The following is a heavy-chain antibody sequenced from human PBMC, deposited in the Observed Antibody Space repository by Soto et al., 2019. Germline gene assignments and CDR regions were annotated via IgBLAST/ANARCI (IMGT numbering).Heavy chain of an antibody. V-gene: IGHV3-30*18. Sequence: LRLSCAASGFTFSSYGMHWVRQAPGKGLEWVAVISCDGSNKYYADSVKGRFTISRDNSKNTLYLQMNSLRAEDTAVYYCAKEGYDILTGNLAQSYYGMDVWGQGTTVTVSS. CDR1: GFTFSSYG. CDR3: AKEGYDILTGNLAQSYYGMDV. CDR2: ISCDGSNK. J-gene: IGHJ6*02. D-gene: IGHD3-9*01.